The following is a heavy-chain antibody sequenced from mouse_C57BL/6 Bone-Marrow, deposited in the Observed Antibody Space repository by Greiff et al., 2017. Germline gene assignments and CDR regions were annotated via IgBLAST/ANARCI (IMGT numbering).Heavy chain of an antibody. CDR3: ARTHCYGSFAY. D-gene: IGHD1-1*01. Sequence: EVKVIESGPGMVKPSQSLSLTCTVTGYSITSGYDWHWIRHFPGNKLEWMGYISYSGSTNYNPSLKSRISITHDTSKNHFFLKLNSVTTEDTATYYCARTHCYGSFAYWGQGTLVTVSA. CDR1: GYSITSGYD. CDR2: ISYSGST. J-gene: IGHJ3*01. V-gene: IGHV3-1*01.